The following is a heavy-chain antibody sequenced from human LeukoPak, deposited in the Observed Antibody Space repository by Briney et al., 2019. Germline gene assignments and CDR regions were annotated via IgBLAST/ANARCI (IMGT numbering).Heavy chain of an antibody. J-gene: IGHJ4*02. CDR1: GFTFSSYS. Sequence: GGSLRLSCAASGFTFSSYSMNWVRQAPGKGLEWVSYISSSSSTIYYADSVKGRFTISRDNAKNSLYLQMNSLRAEDTAVYYCARGDGSGWYYWGQGTLVTVSS. CDR3: ARGDGSGWYY. D-gene: IGHD6-19*01. V-gene: IGHV3-48*01. CDR2: ISSSSSTI.